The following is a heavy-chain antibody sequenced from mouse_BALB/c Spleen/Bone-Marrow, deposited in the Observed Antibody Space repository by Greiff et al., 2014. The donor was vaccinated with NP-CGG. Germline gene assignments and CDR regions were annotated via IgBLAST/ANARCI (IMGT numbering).Heavy chain of an antibody. Sequence: DVKLQESGGGLVQPGGSLKLSCAASGFDFSRYWMSWVRQAPGKGLEWIGEINPDSSTINYTPSLKDKFIISRDNAKNTLYLQMSKVRSEDTALYYCARVHYYGYEAYWGQGTLVTVSA. CDR1: GFDFSRYW. D-gene: IGHD1-2*01. J-gene: IGHJ3*01. V-gene: IGHV4-1*02. CDR2: INPDSSTI. CDR3: ARVHYYGYEAY.